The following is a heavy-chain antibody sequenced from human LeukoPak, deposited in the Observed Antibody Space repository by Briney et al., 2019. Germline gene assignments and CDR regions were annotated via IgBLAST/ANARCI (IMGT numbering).Heavy chain of an antibody. V-gene: IGHV4-38-2*02. CDR3: ARDRSTSQDH. J-gene: IGHJ4*02. Sequence: PSETLSLTCAVSGYSISSGYYWGWIRQPPGTGLEWIGSIYHSGTTYYNPSLKSRVTISVDTSKNQFSLKLSSVTAADTAVYYCARDRSTSQDHLGQGTLVTVSS. CDR2: IYHSGTT. CDR1: GYSISSGYY. D-gene: IGHD2-2*01.